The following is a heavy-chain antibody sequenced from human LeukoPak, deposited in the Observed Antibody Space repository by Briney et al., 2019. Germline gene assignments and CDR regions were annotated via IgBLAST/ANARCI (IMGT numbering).Heavy chain of an antibody. CDR1: GFTFSSYG. J-gene: IGHJ4*02. CDR2: IWYGGSNK. V-gene: IGHV3-30*02. D-gene: IGHD3-22*01. CDR3: AKSLYYDSSGSDY. Sequence: GGSLRLSCAASGFTFSSYGMHWVRQAPGKGLEWVAVIWYGGSNKYYADSVKGRFIISRDNSKNTLYLQMNSLRAEDTAVYYCAKSLYYDSSGSDYWGQGTLVTVSS.